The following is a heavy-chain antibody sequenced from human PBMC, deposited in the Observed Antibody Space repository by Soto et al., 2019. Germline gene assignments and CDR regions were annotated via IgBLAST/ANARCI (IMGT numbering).Heavy chain of an antibody. D-gene: IGHD5-12*01. CDR2: IYYSGST. J-gene: IGHJ6*02. V-gene: IGHV4-61*08. CDR1: GGSISSGGYY. Sequence: GGSISSGGYYWSWIRQHPGKGLELIGYIYYSGSTRYNPSLKSRVTISVDMSKNQFSLKLSSVIAADTAVYYCARAYGGFDNGLDVWGQGTAVTVSS. CDR3: ARAYGGFDNGLDV.